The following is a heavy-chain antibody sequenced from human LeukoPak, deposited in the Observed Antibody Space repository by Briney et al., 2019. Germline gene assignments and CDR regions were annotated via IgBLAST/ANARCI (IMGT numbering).Heavy chain of an antibody. CDR3: ARESNNAWRSLDC. J-gene: IGHJ4*02. CDR2: TYATGTYARGAT. D-gene: IGHD1/OR15-1a*01. CDR1: DDSITGYY. V-gene: IGHV4-4*07. Sequence: PSETLSLTCTVSDDSITGYYWNWIRQPAGKRLEYLGRTYATGTYARGATNYNPSLGSRVTMSVDTSKSQFSLTLTSVTAADTAIYYCARESNNAWRSLDCWGQGVLVTVSS.